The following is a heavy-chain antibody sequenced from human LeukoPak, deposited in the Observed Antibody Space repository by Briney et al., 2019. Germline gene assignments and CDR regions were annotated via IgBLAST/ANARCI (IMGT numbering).Heavy chain of an antibody. CDR3: ATNYYDSSGYQWFDP. V-gene: IGHV1-69*05. CDR1: GGTFSSYA. D-gene: IGHD3-22*01. Sequence: SVKVSCKASGGTFSSYAISWVRQAPGQGLEWMGGIIPIFGTANYAQKFQGRVTITTDESTSTAYMELSSLRSEDTAVYHCATNYYDSSGYQWFDPWGQGTLVTVSS. CDR2: IIPIFGTA. J-gene: IGHJ5*02.